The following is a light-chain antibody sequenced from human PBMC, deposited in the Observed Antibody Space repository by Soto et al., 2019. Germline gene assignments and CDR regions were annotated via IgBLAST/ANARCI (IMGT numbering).Light chain of an antibody. CDR3: CSYTSSTNYV. CDR2: EVS. V-gene: IGLV2-14*01. J-gene: IGLJ1*01. Sequence: QSALTQPASVSGSPGQSITISCTGTSSDISIYNYVSWYQQHPGKAPKLIIYEVSNRPSGISTRFAGAKSGNTAYLTISGLHVEDEADYYCCSYTSSTNYVFGAGTKVTVL. CDR1: SSDISIYNY.